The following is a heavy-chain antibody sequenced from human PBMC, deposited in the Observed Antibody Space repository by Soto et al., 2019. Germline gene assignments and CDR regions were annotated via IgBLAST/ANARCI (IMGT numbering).Heavy chain of an antibody. CDR2: IYSGGST. D-gene: IGHD2-15*01. Sequence: GGSLRLSCAASGFTVSSNYMSWVRQAPGKGLEWVSVIYSGGSTYYADSVKGRFTISRDNSKNTLYLQMNSLRAEDTAVYYCAVLPVVKYYYYGMDVWGQGTTVTVSS. V-gene: IGHV3-53*01. CDR1: GFTVSSNY. CDR3: AVLPVVKYYYYGMDV. J-gene: IGHJ6*02.